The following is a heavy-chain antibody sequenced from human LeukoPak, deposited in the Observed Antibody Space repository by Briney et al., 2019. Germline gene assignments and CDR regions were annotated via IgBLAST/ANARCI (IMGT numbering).Heavy chain of an antibody. CDR2: INWNGGST. J-gene: IGHJ4*02. CDR3: ARDKRWLVLPFDD. V-gene: IGHV3-20*04. D-gene: IGHD3-22*01. CDR1: GFTFDDYG. Sequence: GGSLRLSCAASGFTFDDYGLSWVRQAPGKGLGWVSGINWNGGSTGYADSVKGRFTISRDNAKNSLYLQMNSLRAEDTALYYCARDKRWLVLPFDDWGQGTLVTVSS.